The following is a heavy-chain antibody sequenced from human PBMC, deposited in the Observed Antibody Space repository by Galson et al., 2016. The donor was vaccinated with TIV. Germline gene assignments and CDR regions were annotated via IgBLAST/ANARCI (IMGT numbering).Heavy chain of an antibody. Sequence: SLRLSCAASGFTFTNYWMHWVRQVPEKGLVWVSGINSDASSTSYADSVKGRFTISRDNAKNTLFLYMSSLRAEDTAVYFCARRQLVGYYYYGMDVWGQGTTVTVSS. V-gene: IGHV3-74*01. CDR2: INSDASST. J-gene: IGHJ6*02. D-gene: IGHD6-6*01. CDR1: GFTFTNYW. CDR3: ARRQLVGYYYYGMDV.